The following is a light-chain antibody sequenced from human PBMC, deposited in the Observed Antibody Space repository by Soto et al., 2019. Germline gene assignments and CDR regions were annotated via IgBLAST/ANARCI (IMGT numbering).Light chain of an antibody. CDR1: SSDVGGYNY. CDR3: SSYTSSSTRV. CDR2: AVS. V-gene: IGLV2-14*01. J-gene: IGLJ2*01. Sequence: QSALTQPASVSGSPGQSITISCTGTSSDVGGYNYVSWYQQHPGKTPKLMIYAVSNRPSGVSNRFSASKSGNTASLTISGLQAEDEDEYYCSSYTSSSTRVFGGGTQLTVL.